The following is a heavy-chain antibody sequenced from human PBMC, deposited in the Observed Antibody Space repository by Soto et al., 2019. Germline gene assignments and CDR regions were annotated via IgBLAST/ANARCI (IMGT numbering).Heavy chain of an antibody. CDR1: GFTFSSYA. D-gene: IGHD3-22*01. V-gene: IGHV3-23*01. J-gene: IGHJ4*02. CDR2: ISGSGSTI. Sequence: PGGSLRLSCAASGFTFSSYAVSWVRQAPGKGPEWISSISGSGSTIYYADSVKGRFTISRDNSKNTLYLQMNSLRAEDTAIYYCAKDQSNSNPLYYFDFWGPGTLVTVSS. CDR3: AKDQSNSNPLYYFDF.